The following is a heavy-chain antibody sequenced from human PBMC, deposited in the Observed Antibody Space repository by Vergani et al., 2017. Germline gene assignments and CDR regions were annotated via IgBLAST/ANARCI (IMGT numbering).Heavy chain of an antibody. CDR1: GFTFSSYG. V-gene: IGHV3-NL1*01. CDR2: IYSGGST. D-gene: IGHD5-24*01. CDR3: ASHSQVEMAPDD. J-gene: IGHJ4*02. Sequence: QVQLVESGGGVVQPGRSLRLSCAASGFTFSSYGMHWVRQAPGKGLEWVAVIYSGGSTYYADSVKGRFTISRDNSKNTLYLQMNSLRAEDTAVYYCASHSQVEMAPDDWGQGTLVTVSS.